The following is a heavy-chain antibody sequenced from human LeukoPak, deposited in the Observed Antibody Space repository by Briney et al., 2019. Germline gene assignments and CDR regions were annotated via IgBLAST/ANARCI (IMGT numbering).Heavy chain of an antibody. D-gene: IGHD3-9*01. CDR1: GFTFSSYA. Sequence: GGSLRLSCAASGFTFSSYAMSWVRQAPGKGLEWVSAISGSGGSTYYADSVKGRFTISRDNSKNTLYLQMNSLRAEDTAVYYCAKGSRYFDWPPPDYWGQGTLVTVSS. V-gene: IGHV3-23*01. CDR2: ISGSGGST. J-gene: IGHJ4*02. CDR3: AKGSRYFDWPPPDY.